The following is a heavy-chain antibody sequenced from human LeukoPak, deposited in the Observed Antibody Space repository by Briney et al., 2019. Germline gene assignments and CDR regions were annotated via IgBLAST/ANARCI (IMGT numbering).Heavy chain of an antibody. D-gene: IGHD3-9*01. V-gene: IGHV3-23*01. J-gene: IGHJ6*02. Sequence: GGSLRLSCAASGFTFSSYAMSWVRQAPGKGLEWVSAISGSGGSTYYADSVKGRSTISRDNSKNTLYLQMNSLRAEDTAVYYCAKDLHDYDILTGCMDVWGQGTTVTVSS. CDR2: ISGSGGST. CDR3: AKDLHDYDILTGCMDV. CDR1: GFTFSSYA.